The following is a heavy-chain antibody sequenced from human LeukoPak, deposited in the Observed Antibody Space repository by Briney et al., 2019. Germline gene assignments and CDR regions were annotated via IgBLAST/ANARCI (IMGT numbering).Heavy chain of an antibody. CDR1: GDSISDSSYY. V-gene: IGHV4-39*01. J-gene: IGHJ1*01. D-gene: IGHD3-22*01. Sequence: KPSETLSLTCTVSGDSISDSSYYWDWIRQPPGKGLEWIASIYYSGSTYYNPSLKSRVTISVNTSRNQFSLRLKSVTAADTAVYYCARQGHYYDSRFQHWGQGTLVTVSS. CDR3: ARQGHYYDSRFQH. CDR2: IYYSGST.